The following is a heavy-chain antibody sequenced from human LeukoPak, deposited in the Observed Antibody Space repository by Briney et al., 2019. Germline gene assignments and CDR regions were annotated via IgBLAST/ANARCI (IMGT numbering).Heavy chain of an antibody. V-gene: IGHV3-23*01. Sequence: PGGSLRLSCGASGFTFSGYAMSWVRQAPGKGLEWVSTISGPGGSTYYTDSVKGRFTISRDNSKNTVFLQMNSLRAEDTAVYYCARDYGDYPNWDYWGQGTLVTVSS. CDR3: ARDYGDYPNWDY. CDR2: ISGPGGST. D-gene: IGHD4-17*01. CDR1: GFTFSGYA. J-gene: IGHJ4*02.